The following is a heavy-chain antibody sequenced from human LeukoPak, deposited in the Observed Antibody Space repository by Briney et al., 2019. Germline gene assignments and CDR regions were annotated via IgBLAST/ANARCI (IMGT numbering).Heavy chain of an antibody. Sequence: ASVKVSCKASGYTFTSYGISWVRQAPGQGLEWMGGIIPIFGTANYAQKFQGRVTITTDESTSTAYMELSSLRSEDTAVHYCARDRRIVGATLIGVNAFDIWGQGTMVTVSS. J-gene: IGHJ3*02. CDR2: IIPIFGTA. V-gene: IGHV1-69*05. CDR1: GYTFTSYG. D-gene: IGHD1-26*01. CDR3: ARDRRIVGATLIGVNAFDI.